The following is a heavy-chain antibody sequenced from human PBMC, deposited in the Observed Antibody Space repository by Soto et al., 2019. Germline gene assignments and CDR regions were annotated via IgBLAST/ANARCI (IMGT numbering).Heavy chain of an antibody. J-gene: IGHJ4*02. V-gene: IGHV1-3*01. Sequence: GASVKVSCKASGYTFTSYAMNWVRQAPGQRLEWMGWINAGNGNTKYSQKFQGRVTMTRDTSTSTVYMEVSSLRSEDTAVYYCSRVDPGETSPFDHWGQGTLVTVSS. CDR1: GYTFTSYA. CDR3: SRVDPGETSPFDH. D-gene: IGHD3-10*01. CDR2: INAGNGNT.